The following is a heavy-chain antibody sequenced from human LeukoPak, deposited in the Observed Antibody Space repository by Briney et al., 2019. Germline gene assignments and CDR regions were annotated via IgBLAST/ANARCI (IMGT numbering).Heavy chain of an antibody. CDR3: ARDFRITAAGTGYYYGMDV. J-gene: IGHJ6*02. D-gene: IGHD6-13*01. V-gene: IGHV1-2*02. Sequence: ASVKVSCKASGYTFTGYYIHWVRQAPGQGLEWMGWINPNSGGTKNAQKLQGRVTMTRDTSMSTAYMELRRLRSDDTAVYYCARDFRITAAGTGYYYGMDVWGQGTTVTVSS. CDR2: INPNSGGT. CDR1: GYTFTGYY.